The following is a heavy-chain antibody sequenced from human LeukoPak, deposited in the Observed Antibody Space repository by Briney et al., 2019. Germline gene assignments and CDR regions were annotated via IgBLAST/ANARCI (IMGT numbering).Heavy chain of an antibody. CDR3: ARDSPSVAGTGGYFDL. CDR1: GGSISSYY. J-gene: IGHJ2*01. D-gene: IGHD6-19*01. Sequence: SETLSLTCTVSGGSISSYYWSWIRQPPGKGLEWIGYIYYSGSTNYNPSLKSRVTISVDTSKNQFSLKLSPVTAADTAVYYCARDSPSVAGTGGYFDLWGRGTLVTVSS. V-gene: IGHV4-59*01. CDR2: IYYSGST.